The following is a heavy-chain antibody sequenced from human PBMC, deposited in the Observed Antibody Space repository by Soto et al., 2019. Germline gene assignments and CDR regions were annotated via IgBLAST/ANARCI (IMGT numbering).Heavy chain of an antibody. J-gene: IGHJ4*02. CDR2: IYYSGST. V-gene: IGHV4-59*01. CDR1: GGSISTYY. Sequence: QVQLQESGPGLVKPSETLSLTCTVSGGSISTYYWSRIRQPPGKGLERIGYIYYSGSTNYNPSLKSRVTISVDTSKNQFSLKLSSVTAADTAAYYCAREEYSSSAVRGFDHWGQGTLVTVSS. CDR3: AREEYSSSAVRGFDH. D-gene: IGHD6-13*01.